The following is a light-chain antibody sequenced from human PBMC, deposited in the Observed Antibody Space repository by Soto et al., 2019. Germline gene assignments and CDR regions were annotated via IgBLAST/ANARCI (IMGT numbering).Light chain of an antibody. V-gene: IGKV3-15*01. J-gene: IGKJ4*01. CDR3: QQYKNWPPLT. CDR1: QSVGSA. CDR2: AAS. Sequence: EIVMTQSPATLSVSPGETATLSCRASQSVGSAVAWYQHKPSQAPRLLIVAASIRATGVPGRFSGGGSGTEVTLTISSLQSEDFAVYYCQQYKNWPPLTFGGGTTVEIK.